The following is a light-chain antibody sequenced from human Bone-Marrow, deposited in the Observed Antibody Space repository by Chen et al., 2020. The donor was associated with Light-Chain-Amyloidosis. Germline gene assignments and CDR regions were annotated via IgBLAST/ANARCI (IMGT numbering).Light chain of an antibody. CDR3: QSADSSGTYEVI. Sequence: SYELPQPPSVSVSPGQTARITCSGADLPTKYAYWYQQKPGQAPVLVLHRDTERPSGISERFYGSSSGTTATLTISGDQAGDEADYHGQSADSSGTYEVIFGGGTKLTVL. CDR2: RDT. V-gene: IGLV3-25*03. J-gene: IGLJ2*01. CDR1: DLPTKY.